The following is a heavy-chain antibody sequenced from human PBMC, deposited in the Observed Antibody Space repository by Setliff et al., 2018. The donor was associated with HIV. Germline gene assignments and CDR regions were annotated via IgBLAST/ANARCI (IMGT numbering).Heavy chain of an antibody. CDR1: GASISSDS. Sequence: SETLSLTCTVSGASISSDSWSWIRQSPGKGLEWIGLILNREITNYNPSLQSRVSMPVDTSKNQFSLKLLSVPAADTAVYYCRVWILRDTSDIWGQGTVVTVSS. D-gene: IGHD1-1*01. V-gene: IGHV4-4*07. CDR3: RVWILRDTSDI. J-gene: IGHJ3*02. CDR2: ILNREIT.